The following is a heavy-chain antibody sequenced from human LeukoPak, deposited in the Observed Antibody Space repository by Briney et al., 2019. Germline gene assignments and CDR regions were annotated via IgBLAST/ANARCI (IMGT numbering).Heavy chain of an antibody. CDR2: ISYDGSNR. D-gene: IGHD3-16*01. CDR3: AKSEGRIVITFGGVYFDY. V-gene: IGHV3-30*18. J-gene: IGHJ4*02. Sequence: PGGSLRLSCAASEFTSRPYAMSWVRQAPGKGLEWVAVISYDGSNRYYADSVKGRFTISRDNSKNTLYLQMNSLRAEDTAVYYCAKSEGRIVITFGGVYFDYWGQGTLVTVSS. CDR1: EFTSRPYA.